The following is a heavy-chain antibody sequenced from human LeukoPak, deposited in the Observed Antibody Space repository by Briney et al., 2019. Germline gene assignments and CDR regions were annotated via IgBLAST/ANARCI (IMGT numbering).Heavy chain of an antibody. CDR2: VNPSGGAT. Sequence: GASVKVSCKAPGYTFTSYYIHWVRQAPGQGLEWMGIVNPSGGATSYAQEFQGRVTMTRDTSTATVYMELSSLRSEDTAVYYCARDVGATYHFDYWGQGTVVTVSS. J-gene: IGHJ4*02. V-gene: IGHV1-46*01. CDR3: ARDVGATYHFDY. CDR1: GYTFTSYY. D-gene: IGHD1-26*01.